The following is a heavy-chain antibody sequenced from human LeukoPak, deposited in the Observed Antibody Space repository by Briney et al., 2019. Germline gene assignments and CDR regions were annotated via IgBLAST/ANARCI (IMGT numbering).Heavy chain of an antibody. J-gene: IGHJ4*02. V-gene: IGHV4-39*07. CDR2: IYYSGST. Sequence: SETLSLTCTVSGGSISSSSYYWGWIRQPPGKGLEWIGSIYYSGSTYYNPSLKSRVTISVDTSKNQFSLKLSSVTAADTAVYYCASSLPAAIRYWGQGTLVTVSS. CDR1: GGSISSSSYY. D-gene: IGHD2-2*02. CDR3: ASSLPAAIRY.